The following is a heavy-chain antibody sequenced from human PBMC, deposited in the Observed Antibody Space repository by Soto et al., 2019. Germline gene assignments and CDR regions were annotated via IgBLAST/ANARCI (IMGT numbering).Heavy chain of an antibody. CDR1: GGSISSGGYS. Sequence: SETLSLTCAVSGGSISSGGYSWSWIRQPPGKGLEWIGYIYHSGSTYYNPSLKSRVTISVDRSKNQFSLKLSSVTAADTAVYYCARGSRMVRGVIITSPLFDYWGQGTLVTVSS. V-gene: IGHV4-30-2*01. D-gene: IGHD3-10*01. CDR2: IYHSGST. J-gene: IGHJ4*02. CDR3: ARGSRMVRGVIITSPLFDY.